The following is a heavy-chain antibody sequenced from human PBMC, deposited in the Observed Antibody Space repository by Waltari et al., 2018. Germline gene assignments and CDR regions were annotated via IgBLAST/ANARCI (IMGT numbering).Heavy chain of an antibody. D-gene: IGHD3-10*01. Sequence: QVQLVQSGAEVKKPGASVKVSCKASGYTFTGYYMHWVRQAPGQGLEWMGWLNPNMDGTNYSQKFQRRVTMTMDTSISTAYIELSRLRSDDTAVYYCARDKVLREVRGFMTLDYWGQGTLVTVSS. J-gene: IGHJ4*02. CDR2: LNPNMDGT. CDR3: ARDKVLREVRGFMTLDY. V-gene: IGHV1-2*02. CDR1: GYTFTGYY.